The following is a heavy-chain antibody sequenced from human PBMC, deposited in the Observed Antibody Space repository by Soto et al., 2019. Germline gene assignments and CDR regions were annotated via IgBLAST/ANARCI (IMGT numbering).Heavy chain of an antibody. CDR2: INHSGST. Sequence: SETLSLTCAVYGGSFSGYYWSWIRQPPGKGLEWIGEINHSGSTNYNPSLKSRVTISVDTSKNQFSLKLSSVTAADTAVYYCARGRGRCLSGGSCYSDYWGQGTLVTVSS. CDR3: ARGRGRCLSGGSCYSDY. D-gene: IGHD2-15*01. J-gene: IGHJ4*02. V-gene: IGHV4-34*01. CDR1: GGSFSGYY.